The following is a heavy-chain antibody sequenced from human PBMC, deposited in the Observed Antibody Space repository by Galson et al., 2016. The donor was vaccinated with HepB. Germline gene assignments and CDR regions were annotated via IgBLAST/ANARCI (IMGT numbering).Heavy chain of an antibody. D-gene: IGHD6-19*01. CDR1: GAPISGTNYY. Sequence: SETLSLTCNVSGAPISGTNYYWGWIRQSPGRGLEWIGSIYYTGSTNYNPSLESRVTISVDTSKNHLSLSLSSVTAADTAVYYCATGVVVAGRMYYYYMDVWGKGTSVTVSS. V-gene: IGHV4-39*01. CDR3: ATGVVVAGRMYYYYMDV. J-gene: IGHJ6*03. CDR2: IYYTGST.